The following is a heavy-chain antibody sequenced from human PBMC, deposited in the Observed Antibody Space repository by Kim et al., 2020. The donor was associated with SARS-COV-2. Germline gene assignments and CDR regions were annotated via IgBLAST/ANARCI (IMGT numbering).Heavy chain of an antibody. Sequence: ASVKVSCKASGYTFTSYYMHWVRQAPGQGLEWMGIINPSGGSTSYAQKFQGRVTMTRDTSTSTVYMELSSLRSEDTAVYYCARWDYYDSSAETTGVDYWGQGTLVTVSS. CDR1: GYTFTSYY. CDR2: INPSGGST. J-gene: IGHJ4*02. D-gene: IGHD3-22*01. V-gene: IGHV1-46*01. CDR3: ARWDYYDSSAETTGVDY.